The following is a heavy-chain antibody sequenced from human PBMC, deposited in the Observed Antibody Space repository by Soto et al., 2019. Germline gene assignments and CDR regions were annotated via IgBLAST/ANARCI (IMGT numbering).Heavy chain of an antibody. CDR1: GGSISVYY. V-gene: IGHV4-59*01. Sequence: SETLSLTCTISGGSISVYYWSWIRQSPRQGLEWIGYVYDNGRPYYSPSLKSRVTISADTSKNQISLKLTSATAADTAVYYCARGVGSSPPRYWGRGTLVTVSS. CDR3: ARGVGSSPPRY. CDR2: VYDNGRP. J-gene: IGHJ4*02. D-gene: IGHD3-9*01.